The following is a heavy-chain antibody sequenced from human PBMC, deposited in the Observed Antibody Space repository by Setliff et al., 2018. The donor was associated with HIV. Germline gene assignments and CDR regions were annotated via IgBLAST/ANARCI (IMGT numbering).Heavy chain of an antibody. Sequence: SETLSLTCTVSGGSINNYYWSWIRQSPGKGLVWIAHIYYNGNTDYNPSLKSRLSISVDTSKNQFSLHLTSVPAADTAIYYRARESPAMEGWGDYFDYWGQGKLVTVSS. CDR3: ARESPAMEGWGDYFDY. CDR2: IYYNGNT. J-gene: IGHJ4*02. D-gene: IGHD5-18*01. V-gene: IGHV4-59*01. CDR1: GGSINNYY.